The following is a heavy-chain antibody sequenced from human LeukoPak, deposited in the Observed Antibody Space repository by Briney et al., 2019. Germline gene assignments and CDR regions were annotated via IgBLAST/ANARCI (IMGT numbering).Heavy chain of an antibody. CDR1: GVSVGGSY. CDR2: INHSGST. V-gene: IGHV4-34*01. J-gene: IGHJ4*02. Sequence: SETLSLTCAVDGVSVGGSYWHWIRPPPGKGLEWIGEINHSGSTNYNPSLNSRVTIYEDTSKNQFSLKMSSVTAADTSVYYCASLHNFDLYYWGQGTLDTVSS. D-gene: IGHD3-9*01. CDR3: ASLHNFDLYY.